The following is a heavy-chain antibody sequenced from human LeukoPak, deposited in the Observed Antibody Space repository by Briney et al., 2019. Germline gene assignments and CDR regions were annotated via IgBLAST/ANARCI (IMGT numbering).Heavy chain of an antibody. V-gene: IGHV4-4*07. D-gene: IGHD3-3*01. CDR1: GGSISSYY. Sequence: SETLSLTCTVSGGSISSYYWSWIRQPAGKGLEWIGRIYTSGSTNYNPSLKSRVTMSVDTSKNQFSLKLSSVTAADTAVYYCARANWSGNVAYMDVWGKGTTVTVSS. J-gene: IGHJ6*03. CDR2: IYTSGST. CDR3: ARANWSGNVAYMDV.